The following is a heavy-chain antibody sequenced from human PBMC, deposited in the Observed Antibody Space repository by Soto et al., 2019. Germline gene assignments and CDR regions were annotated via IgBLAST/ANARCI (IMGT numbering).Heavy chain of an antibody. CDR2: IYPGGSDT. D-gene: IGHD3-9*01. J-gene: IGHJ4*02. Sequence: GESLKISCKGSGYSFTSYKIGWVRQMAGKGLEWMGIIYPGGSDTRYSPSFQGQVTISADKSTSTAYLQWSSLKASDTAMYYCARHATYYDILSGYYFDYWGQGTLVTVSS. V-gene: IGHV5-51*01. CDR3: ARHATYYDILSGYYFDY. CDR1: GYSFTSYK.